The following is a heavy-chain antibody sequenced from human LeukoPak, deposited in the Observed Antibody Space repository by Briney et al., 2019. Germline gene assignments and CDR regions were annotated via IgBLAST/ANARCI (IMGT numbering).Heavy chain of an antibody. CDR2: IYYNGNT. Sequence: SETLSLTCTVSGGSISSYYWSWIRHPPEGGLEWIGHIYYNGNTNYDPSHRRSLPISIDPSRTRFSLTLRSVPAADTAVFYCVRDFGGEGGYHWFDPWGQGALVTVSS. D-gene: IGHD3-10*01. V-gene: IGHV4-59*12. CDR3: VRDFGGEGGYHWFDP. J-gene: IGHJ5*02. CDR1: GGSISSYY.